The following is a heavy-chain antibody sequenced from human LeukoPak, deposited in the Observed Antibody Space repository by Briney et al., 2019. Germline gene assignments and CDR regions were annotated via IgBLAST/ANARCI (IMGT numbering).Heavy chain of an antibody. CDR1: GYSFTSYW. J-gene: IGHJ4*02. CDR2: IYPGDSET. CDR3: ARESPHYDFWSGYFDY. Sequence: GESLKISCKGSGYSFTSYWIAWVRQMPGKGLEWMGVIYPGDSETRYSPSFQGQVTISADKSISTAYLQWSSLKASDTAMYYCARESPHYDFWSGYFDYWGQGTLVTVSS. D-gene: IGHD3-3*01. V-gene: IGHV5-51*01.